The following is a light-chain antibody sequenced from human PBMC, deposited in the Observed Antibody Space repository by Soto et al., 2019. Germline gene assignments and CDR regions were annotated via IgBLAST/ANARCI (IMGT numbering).Light chain of an antibody. V-gene: IGKV4-1*01. CDR2: WAS. Sequence: DIVMTQSPDSRAVSLGERATINCKSSQSVLYSSNNKNYLAWYQQKPGQPPKLLIYWASTRESGVPDRFSGSGSGTDFTLTIGSLQAEDVAVYYCQQYYSIPLTFGGGTKVEIK. CDR3: QQYYSIPLT. CDR1: QSVLYSSNNKNY. J-gene: IGKJ4*01.